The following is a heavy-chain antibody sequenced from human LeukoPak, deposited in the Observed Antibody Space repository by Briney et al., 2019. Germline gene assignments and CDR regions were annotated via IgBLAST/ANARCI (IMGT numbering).Heavy chain of an antibody. V-gene: IGHV1-69*05. CDR2: IIPIFGTA. D-gene: IGHD4-17*01. Sequence: GASVKVSSKASLALVSSYAISWVRQAPGQGLEWMGGIIPIFGTANYAQKLQGRVTITTDESTSTAYMDMSSLRSEDTAVYYCARDVHGDYGSGWFDPWGQGTRVSVSS. J-gene: IGHJ5*02. CDR1: LALVSSYA. CDR3: ARDVHGDYGSGWFDP.